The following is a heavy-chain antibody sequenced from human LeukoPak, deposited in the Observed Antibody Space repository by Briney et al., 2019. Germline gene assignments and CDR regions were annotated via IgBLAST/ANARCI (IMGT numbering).Heavy chain of an antibody. CDR1: GYTFTSYD. CDR2: MNPNSGNT. J-gene: IGHJ4*02. CDR3: ARVGVRYFDWASF. Sequence: ASVKVSCKASGYTFTSYDINWVRQGTGQGLEWMGWMNPNSGNTGYAQKFQGRVTMTRNTSISTAYMELSSLRSEDTAVYYCARVGVRYFDWASFWGQGTLVTVSS. D-gene: IGHD3-9*01. V-gene: IGHV1-8*01.